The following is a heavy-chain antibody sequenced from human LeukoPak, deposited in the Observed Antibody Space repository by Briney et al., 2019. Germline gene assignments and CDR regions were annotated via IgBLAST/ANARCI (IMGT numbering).Heavy chain of an antibody. CDR1: GGSISSGGYS. D-gene: IGHD5-24*01. CDR2: IYHSGST. V-gene: IGHV4-30-2*01. Sequence: PSQTLSLTCAVSGGSISSGGYSWSWIRQPPGKGLEWIGYIYHSGSTYYNPSLKSRVTISVDRSKNQFSLKLSSVTAADTAVYYCAAKDGFYFDYWGQGTLVTVSS. J-gene: IGHJ4*02. CDR3: AAKDGFYFDY.